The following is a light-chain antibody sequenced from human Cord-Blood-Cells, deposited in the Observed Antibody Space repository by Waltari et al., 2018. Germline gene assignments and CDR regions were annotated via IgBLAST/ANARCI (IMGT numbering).Light chain of an antibody. J-gene: IGLJ3*02. V-gene: IGLV2-14*01. CDR3: SSYTSSSTLV. CDR1: SSDVGGYHY. Sequence: QAALTQPASVSGSPIQSITISCTGTSSDVGGYHYVYWYQQHPGKAPKVIIYDVSNRPSGVSKRFSGSKSGNTASLTISWLQAEDEADYYCSSYTSSSTLVFGGVTTLTVL. CDR2: DVS.